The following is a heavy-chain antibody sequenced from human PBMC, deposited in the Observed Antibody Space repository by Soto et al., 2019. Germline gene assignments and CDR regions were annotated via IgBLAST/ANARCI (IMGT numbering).Heavy chain of an antibody. D-gene: IGHD6-13*01. J-gene: IGHJ3*01. V-gene: IGHV3-30*18. CDR1: GFTFNNYG. Sequence: QVQLVESGGGVVQPGRSLRRSCAASGFTFNNYGMHWVRQAPGKGLEWVSTISNDGSDKYYADSVKGRLTISRDNSKNTVSLQMNSLRAEETALYYCAKDQGIAASHGVDWGQGTMVTVSS. CDR3: AKDQGIAASHGVD. CDR2: ISNDGSDK.